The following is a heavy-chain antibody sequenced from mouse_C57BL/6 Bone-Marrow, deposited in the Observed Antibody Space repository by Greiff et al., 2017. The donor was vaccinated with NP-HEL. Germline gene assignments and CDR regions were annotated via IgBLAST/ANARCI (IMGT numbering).Heavy chain of an antibody. CDR3: AITTVVEGYFDY. V-gene: IGHV1-22*01. Sequence: EVQLQESGPELVKPGASVKMSCKASGYTFTDYNMHWVKQSHGKSLEWIGYINPNNGGTSYNQKFKGKATLTVNKSSSTAYMELRSLTSEDSAVYYCAITTVVEGYFDYWGQGTTLTVSS. J-gene: IGHJ2*01. CDR1: GYTFTDYN. CDR2: INPNNGGT. D-gene: IGHD1-1*01.